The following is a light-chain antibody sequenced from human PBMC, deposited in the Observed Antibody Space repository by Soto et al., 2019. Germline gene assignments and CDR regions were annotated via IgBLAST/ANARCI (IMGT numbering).Light chain of an antibody. Sequence: EIALTQSPGTLSLSPGERATLSCRASQSVSDSYLAWYQQKPGQAPRLLIYASIRATGIPDRFSGSGSGTDFTLTISRLEPEGFEVYYCQHFGTSALFGPGTKVDIK. J-gene: IGKJ3*01. CDR2: AS. CDR1: QSVSDSY. V-gene: IGKV3-20*01. CDR3: QHFGTSAL.